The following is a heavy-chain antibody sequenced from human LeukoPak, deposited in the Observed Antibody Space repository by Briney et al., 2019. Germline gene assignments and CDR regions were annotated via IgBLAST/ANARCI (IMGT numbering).Heavy chain of an antibody. Sequence: GGSLRLSCAASGFTFSSYAMSWVRQAPGKGLEWVSAISGSGGSTYYADSVKGRFTISRDSSKNTLYLQMNSLRAEDTAVYYCAKGHSSGGGPFDYWGQGTLVTVSS. CDR3: AKGHSSGGGPFDY. V-gene: IGHV3-23*01. CDR1: GFTFSSYA. CDR2: ISGSGGST. D-gene: IGHD6-19*01. J-gene: IGHJ4*02.